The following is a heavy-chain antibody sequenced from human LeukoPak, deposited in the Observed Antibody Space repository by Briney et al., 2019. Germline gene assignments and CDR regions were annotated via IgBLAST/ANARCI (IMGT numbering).Heavy chain of an antibody. Sequence: PGGSLRLSCAASGFTFSSYAMHWVRQAPGKGLEWVAVISYDGSNKYYADSVKGRFTISRDNSKNTLYLQMNSLRAEDTAAYYCAREASSWYLGRYYFDYWGQGTLVTVSS. V-gene: IGHV3-30*01. J-gene: IGHJ4*02. CDR1: GFTFSSYA. CDR2: ISYDGSNK. D-gene: IGHD6-13*01. CDR3: AREASSWYLGRYYFDY.